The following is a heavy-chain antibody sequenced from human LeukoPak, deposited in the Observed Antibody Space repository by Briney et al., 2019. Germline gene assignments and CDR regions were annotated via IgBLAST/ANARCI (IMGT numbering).Heavy chain of an antibody. D-gene: IGHD6-19*01. CDR1: VFTSDVYA. J-gene: IGHJ4*02. CDR3: AKVRSGHPPYFDY. V-gene: IGHV3-43*02. CDR2: ISGDVGST. Sequence: GGTLRPSCAPSVFTSDVYAMHGVRQAPGKGLEWVSLISGDVGSTYYADSVKGRFTISRDNSKNSLYLQMNSLRTEDTGLYYCAKVRSGHPPYFDYWGQGTLVSVSS.